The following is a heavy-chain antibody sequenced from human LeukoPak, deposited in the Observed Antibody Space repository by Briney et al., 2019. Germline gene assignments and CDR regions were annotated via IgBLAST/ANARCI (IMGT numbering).Heavy chain of an antibody. Sequence: PGGSLRLSCAASGFTVTRNYMTWVRQAPGKGLEWVSVTYSGGRTYYEDSVKGRFTISRENAKNSLYLQMNSLRAGDTAVYYCARSRSRVRGVIGLYYYYYYYMDVWGKGTTVTISS. CDR1: GFTVTRNY. CDR3: ARSRSRVRGVIGLYYYYYYYMDV. CDR2: TYSGGRT. D-gene: IGHD3-10*01. V-gene: IGHV3-53*01. J-gene: IGHJ6*03.